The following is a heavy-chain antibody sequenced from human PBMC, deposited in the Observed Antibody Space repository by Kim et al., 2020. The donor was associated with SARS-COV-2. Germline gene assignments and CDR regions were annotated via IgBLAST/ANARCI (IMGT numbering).Heavy chain of an antibody. D-gene: IGHD5-12*01. J-gene: IGHJ4*02. V-gene: IGHV3-33*01. CDR3: ARDLLGEMATTMGY. CDR1: GFTFSSYG. Sequence: GGSLRLSCAASGFTFSSYGMHWVRQAPGKGLEWVAVIWYDGSNKYYADSVKGRFTISRDNSKNTLYLQMNSLRAEDTAVYYCARDLLGEMATTMGYWGQGTLVTVSS. CDR2: IWYDGSNK.